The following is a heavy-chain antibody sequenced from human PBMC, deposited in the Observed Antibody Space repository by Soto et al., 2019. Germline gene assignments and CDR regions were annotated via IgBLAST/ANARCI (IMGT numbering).Heavy chain of an antibody. CDR3: ARVERGTATTVVDAFDI. Sequence: LSLTCAVYGGFVSSGSYYWSWIRQPPGKGLEWIGEMSHSGGTHFNPSLKSRVTISVDTSKNQFSLKMSSVTAADTALYYCARVERGTATTVVDAFDIWGPGTMVTVSS. D-gene: IGHD1-1*01. J-gene: IGHJ3*02. CDR2: MSHSGGT. V-gene: IGHV4-61*01. CDR1: GGFVSSGSYY.